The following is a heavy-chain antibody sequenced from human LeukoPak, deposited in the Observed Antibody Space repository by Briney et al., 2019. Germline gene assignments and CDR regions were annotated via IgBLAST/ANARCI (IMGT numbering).Heavy chain of an antibody. V-gene: IGHV3-23*01. CDR2: IVGTGVNT. D-gene: IGHD3-10*01. CDR3: TRAPQQPRSYNDY. Sequence: GGSLRLSCAASGFTFTSYVMTWVRQAPGKGLQWVSSIVGTGVNTYYADSVKGRFTVSRDNSKNTMFLQMNNLRAEDTAVYFCTRAPQQPRSYNDYWGQGTLVAVSS. CDR1: GFTFTSYV. J-gene: IGHJ4*02.